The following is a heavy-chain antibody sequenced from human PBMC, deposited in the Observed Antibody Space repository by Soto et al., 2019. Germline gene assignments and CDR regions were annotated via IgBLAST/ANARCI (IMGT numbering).Heavy chain of an antibody. D-gene: IGHD3-22*01. CDR3: AREDYDSFDY. J-gene: IGHJ4*02. Sequence: PGGSLRLSCAASGFTFSDHYMDWVRQAPGKGLEWVGRTRNKANSYTTEYAASVKGRFTISRDDSKNSLYLQMNSLKTEDTAVYYCAREDYDSFDYWGQGTLVTVSS. V-gene: IGHV3-72*01. CDR1: GFTFSDHY. CDR2: TRNKANSYTT.